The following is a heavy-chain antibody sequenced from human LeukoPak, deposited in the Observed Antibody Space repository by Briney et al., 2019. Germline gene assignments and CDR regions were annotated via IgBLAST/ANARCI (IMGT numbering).Heavy chain of an antibody. CDR1: GYTFTTYD. CDR3: ARGEGDSSGYKPWGAFDI. CDR2: MNPNSGNT. D-gene: IGHD3-22*01. J-gene: IGHJ3*02. Sequence: GASVKVSCKASGYTFTTYDINWVRQASGKGLEWMGWMNPNSGNTGYAQKFQGRVTITRKTSISTAYMELSSLRSEDTAVYYCARGEGDSSGYKPWGAFDIWGQGTMVTVSS. V-gene: IGHV1-8*03.